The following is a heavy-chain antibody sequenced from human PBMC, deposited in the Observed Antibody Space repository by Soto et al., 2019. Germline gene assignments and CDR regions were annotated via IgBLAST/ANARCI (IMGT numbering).Heavy chain of an antibody. CDR2: MFYTGTT. CDR1: GGSISSGDYY. V-gene: IGHV4-30-4*01. J-gene: IGHJ5*02. Sequence: PSQTLSLTCSVSGGSISSGDYYWIWIRQPPGKGLEWIGYMFYTGTTYYNPSLKSRVAISVDTSKNQFSLKLRSVTAADTAVYHCARVVSFCSSPSCRGRNWFDPWGQGTLVTVSA. CDR3: ARVVSFCSSPSCRGRNWFDP. D-gene: IGHD2-2*01.